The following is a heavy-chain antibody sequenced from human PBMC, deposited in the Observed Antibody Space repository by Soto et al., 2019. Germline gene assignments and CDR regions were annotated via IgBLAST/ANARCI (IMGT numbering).Heavy chain of an antibody. CDR1: GGSISSSSYY. CDR2: IYYSGST. Sequence: QLQLQESGPGLVKPSETLSLTCTVSGGSISSSSYYWGWIRQPPGKGLEWIGSIYYSGSTYYNPSRKSRVTISVDTSKNQFSLKLSSVTAADTAVYYCARQSRRWDPTVNWFDPWGQGTLVTVSS. CDR3: ARQSRRWDPTVNWFDP. D-gene: IGHD1-26*01. J-gene: IGHJ5*02. V-gene: IGHV4-39*01.